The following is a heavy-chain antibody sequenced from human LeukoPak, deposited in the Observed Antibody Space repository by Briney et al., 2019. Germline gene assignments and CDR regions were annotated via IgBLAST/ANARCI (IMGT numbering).Heavy chain of an antibody. CDR3: ARDSTIFGVVIITDAFDI. V-gene: IGHV1-69*13. CDR1: GGTFSSYA. D-gene: IGHD3-3*01. J-gene: IGHJ3*02. CDR2: IIPIFGTA. Sequence: GASVKASCKASGGTFSSYAISWVRQAPGQGLEWMGGIIPIFGTANYAQKFQGRVTITADESTSTAYMELSSLRSEDTAVYYCARDSTIFGVVIITDAFDIWGQGTMVTVSS.